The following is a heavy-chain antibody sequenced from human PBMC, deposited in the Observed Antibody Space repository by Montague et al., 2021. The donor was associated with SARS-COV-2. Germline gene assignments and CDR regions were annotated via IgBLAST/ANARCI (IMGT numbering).Heavy chain of an antibody. Sequence: SETLSLTCAVYGGSFSGYYWSWIRQPPGKGLEWIGEINHSGSTNYNPSLKSRVTISVETSKNQFSLKLSSVTAADTAVYYGARGRTGTTFYYYYDYGMDVWGQGTTVTASS. J-gene: IGHJ6*02. CDR2: INHSGST. D-gene: IGHD1-7*01. V-gene: IGHV4-34*01. CDR1: GGSFSGYY. CDR3: ARGRTGTTFYYYYDYGMDV.